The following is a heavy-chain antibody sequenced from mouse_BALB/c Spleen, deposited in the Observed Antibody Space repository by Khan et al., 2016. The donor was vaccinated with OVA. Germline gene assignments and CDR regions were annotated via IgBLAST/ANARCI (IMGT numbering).Heavy chain of an antibody. CDR2: INPSTGYT. V-gene: IGHV1-7*01. J-gene: IGHJ2*01. D-gene: IGHD1-1*01. CDR1: GYTFINYW. CDR3: ARRGLRWDFDY. Sequence: QVQLKQSGAELAKPGASVKMSCKASGYTFINYWILWVKQRPGQGLEWIGYINPSTGYTEYNQNFKDKATLTADKSSSTAYMQLSSLTSEDSAVYYCARRGLRWDFDYWGRGTTLTVSS.